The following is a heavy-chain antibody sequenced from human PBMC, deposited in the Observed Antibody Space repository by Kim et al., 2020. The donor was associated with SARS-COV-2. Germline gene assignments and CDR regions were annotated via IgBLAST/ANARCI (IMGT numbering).Heavy chain of an antibody. J-gene: IGHJ6*02. CDR2: TYYRSKWYN. V-gene: IGHV6-1*01. CDR1: GDSVSSNSAA. Sequence: SQTLSLTCAISGDSVSSNSAAWNWLRQSPSRGLEWLGRTYYRSKWYNDYAVSVKSRITINPDTSKNQFSLQLNSVTPEDTAVYYCARGLLWFGEFENGMDVWGQGTTVTVSS. CDR3: ARGLLWFGEFENGMDV. D-gene: IGHD3-10*01.